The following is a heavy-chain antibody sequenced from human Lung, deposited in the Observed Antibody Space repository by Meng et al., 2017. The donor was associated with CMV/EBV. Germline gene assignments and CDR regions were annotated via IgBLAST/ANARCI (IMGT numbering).Heavy chain of an antibody. V-gene: IGHV4-59*01. CDR3: ARGARRLNSPYHYYYGMDV. CDR2: IYYSGST. D-gene: IGHD5-18*01. J-gene: IGHJ6*02. Sequence: SXTXSLXCTVSGGSISSYYWSWIRQPPGKGLEWIGYIYYSGSTNYNPSLKSRVTISVDTSKNQFSLKLSSVTAADTAVYYCARGARRLNSPYHYYYGMDVWXQGTXVT. CDR1: GGSISSYY.